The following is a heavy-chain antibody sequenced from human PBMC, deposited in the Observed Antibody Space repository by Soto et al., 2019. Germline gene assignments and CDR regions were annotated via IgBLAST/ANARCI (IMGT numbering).Heavy chain of an antibody. V-gene: IGHV3-30-3*01. J-gene: IGHJ2*01. CDR2: ISYDGSNK. CDR1: GFTFSSYA. CDR3: ARPLWRDDYNWGYFDL. Sequence: QVQLVESGGGVVQPGRSLRLSCAASGFTFSSYAMHWVRQAPGKGLEWVAVISYDGSNKYYADSVKGRFTISRDNYKNTLYLQMKSLRPEDTAVYYCARPLWRDDYNWGYFDLWGRGTLVTASS. D-gene: IGHD4-4*01.